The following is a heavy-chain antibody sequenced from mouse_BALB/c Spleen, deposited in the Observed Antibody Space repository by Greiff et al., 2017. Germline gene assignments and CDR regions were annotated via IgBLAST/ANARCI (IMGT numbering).Heavy chain of an antibody. D-gene: IGHD1-2*01. J-gene: IGHJ2*01. CDR3: ARGPTTATDY. Sequence: QVQLQQSGAELAKPGASVKMSCKASGYTFTSYWMHWVKQRPGQGLEWIGYINPSTGYTEYNQKFKDKATLTADKSSSTAYMQLSSLTSEDSAVYYCARGPTTATDYWGQGTTLTVSS. CDR1: GYTFTSYW. V-gene: IGHV1-7*01. CDR2: INPSTGYT.